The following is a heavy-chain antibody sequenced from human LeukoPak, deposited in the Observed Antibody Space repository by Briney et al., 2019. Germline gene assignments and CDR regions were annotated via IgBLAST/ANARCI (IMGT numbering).Heavy chain of an antibody. J-gene: IGHJ4*02. CDR3: AKDGYSYGGGYFDY. CDR1: GFTFSSYA. Sequence: GSLRLSCAASGFTFSSYAMSGVRQAPGKGLEWVSAISGSGGSTYYADSVKGRFTISRDNSKNTLYLQMNSLRAEDTAVYYCAKDGYSYGGGYFDYRGQGTLVTVSS. V-gene: IGHV3-23*01. D-gene: IGHD5-18*01. CDR2: ISGSGGST.